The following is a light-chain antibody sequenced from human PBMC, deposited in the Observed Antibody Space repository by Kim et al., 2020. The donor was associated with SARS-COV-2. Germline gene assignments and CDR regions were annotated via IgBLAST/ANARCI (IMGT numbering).Light chain of an antibody. J-gene: IGLJ1*01. CDR3: SSYAGTDNFYV. CDR2: DVN. Sequence: QSVTISYTRTSSDVGGYNSVSWHQQRPGKAPKLIIYDVNKRPSGVPNRFSGSKSGNAASLTVSGLQAEDEAEYYCSSYAGTDNFYVFGTGTKVTVL. CDR1: SSDVGGYNS. V-gene: IGLV2-8*01.